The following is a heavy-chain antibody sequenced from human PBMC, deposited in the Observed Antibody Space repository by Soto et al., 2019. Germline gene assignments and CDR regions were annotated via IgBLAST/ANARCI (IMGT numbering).Heavy chain of an antibody. J-gene: IGHJ5*02. D-gene: IGHD3-16*01. Sequence: SETLSLTCAVSGYSISSGYFWGCIRQPPGKGLEWIGSIYYSGSTYYNPSLKSRVTISVDRSKNQFSLKLSSVTAADTAVYYCARGSTTGGWNWFDPWGQGTLVTVYS. CDR3: ARGSTTGGWNWFDP. CDR2: IYYSGST. CDR1: GYSISSGYF. V-gene: IGHV4-38-2*01.